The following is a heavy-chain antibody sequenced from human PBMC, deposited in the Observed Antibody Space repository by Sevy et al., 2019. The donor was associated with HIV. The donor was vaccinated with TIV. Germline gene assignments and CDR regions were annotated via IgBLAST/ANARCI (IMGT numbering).Heavy chain of an antibody. CDR2: IYYSGST. Sequence: SETLSLTCTVSGGSISSYYWSWIRQPPGKGLEWIGYIYYSGSTNYNPSLKSRVTISVDTSKNPFSLKLSSVTAADTAVYYCARGVEMATTVGGAFDIWGQGTMVTVSS. CDR1: GGSISSYY. J-gene: IGHJ3*02. CDR3: ARGVEMATTVGGAFDI. V-gene: IGHV4-59*13. D-gene: IGHD5-12*01.